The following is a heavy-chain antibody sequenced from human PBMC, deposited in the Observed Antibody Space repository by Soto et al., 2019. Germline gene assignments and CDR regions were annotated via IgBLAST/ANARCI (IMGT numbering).Heavy chain of an antibody. J-gene: IGHJ5*01. CDR3: ARLIGNSWLDS. CDR1: GGSISTNTAT. V-gene: IGHV6-1*01. Sequence: SHTLTHIGTISGGSISTNTATGDWIRQSPSRGLEWLGRTYYRSKWYNDYAVSVKGRITINPDTSNNQLSLQLNSVTPDDTAVYYCARLIGNSWLDSWGQGTLVTVSS. D-gene: IGHD2-8*01. CDR2: TYYRSKWYN.